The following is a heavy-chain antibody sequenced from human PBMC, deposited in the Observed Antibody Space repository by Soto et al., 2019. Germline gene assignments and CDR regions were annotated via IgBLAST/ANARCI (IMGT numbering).Heavy chain of an antibody. D-gene: IGHD2-2*01. J-gene: IGHJ4*02. CDR1: GFTFSSYA. V-gene: IGHV3-23*01. CDR2: ISGSGGST. CDR3: AKARGSSTPAPGSY. Sequence: PGGSLRLSCAASGFTFSSYAMSWVRQAPGKGLECVSAISGSGGSTYYADSVKGRFTISRDNSKNTLYLQMNSLRAEDTAVYYCAKARGSSTPAPGSYWGQGTLVTVSS.